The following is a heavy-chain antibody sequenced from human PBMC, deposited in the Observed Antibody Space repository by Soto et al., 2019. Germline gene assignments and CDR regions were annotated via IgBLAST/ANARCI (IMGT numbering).Heavy chain of an antibody. CDR1: GYTFSGYY. CDR2: INPISGTA. CDR3: ARTTVQLDAFDI. D-gene: IGHD4-17*01. Sequence: SVKVSCKASGYTFSGYYMHWVRQAPGQGLEWMGGINPISGTANYAQKFQGRVTITTDESTSTAYMELSSLRSEDTAVYYCARTTVQLDAFDIWGQGTMVCVSS. V-gene: IGHV1-69*05. J-gene: IGHJ3*02.